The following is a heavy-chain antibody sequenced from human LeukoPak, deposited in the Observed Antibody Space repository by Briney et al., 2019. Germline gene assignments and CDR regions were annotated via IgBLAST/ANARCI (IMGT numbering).Heavy chain of an antibody. J-gene: IGHJ4*02. Sequence: GASVKVSCKVSGYTLAELSMHWVRQAPGKGLEWMGGFDPEDGETTYAQKFQGRVTMTEDTSTDTAYMELSSLRSEDTAVYYCATIGSSWSSFDYWGQGTLVTVSS. D-gene: IGHD6-13*01. CDR2: FDPEDGET. CDR3: ATIGSSWSSFDY. V-gene: IGHV1-24*01. CDR1: GYTLAELS.